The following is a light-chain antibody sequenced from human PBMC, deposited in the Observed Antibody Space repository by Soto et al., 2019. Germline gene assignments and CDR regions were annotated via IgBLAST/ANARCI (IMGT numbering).Light chain of an antibody. J-gene: IGLJ3*02. CDR1: SNDVGGYLS. CDR3: SSYTTSSLWV. Sequence: QSVLTQPASLSGSPGQSITISCTGTSNDVGGYLSVSWYQHHPGKAPKVIIYEVGNRPSGVSNRFSGSKSGNTASLTISGLQADDEADYFCSSYTTSSLWVFGGGTKVTVL. V-gene: IGLV2-14*01. CDR2: EVG.